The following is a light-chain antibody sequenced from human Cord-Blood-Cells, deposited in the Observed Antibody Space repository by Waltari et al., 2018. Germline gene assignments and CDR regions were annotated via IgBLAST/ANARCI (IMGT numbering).Light chain of an antibody. V-gene: IGLV3-21*03. CDR3: QVWDSSSDHPV. Sequence: SYVLTQPPSVSVAPGKTARITCGGNNIGSKSVHWYQQKPGHAPVLVVYDGSDRPSGIPERFSGSNSGNTATLTISRVEAGDEADYYCQVWDSSSDHPVFGGGTKLTVL. J-gene: IGLJ2*01. CDR2: DGS. CDR1: NIGSKS.